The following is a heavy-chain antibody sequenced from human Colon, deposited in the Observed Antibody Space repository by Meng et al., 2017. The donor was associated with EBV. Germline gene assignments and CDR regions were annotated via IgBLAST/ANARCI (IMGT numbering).Heavy chain of an antibody. CDR2: ISYDGAKK. V-gene: IGHV3-30-3*02. Sequence: VQLVESGGGVVEPGKSLTLPCNRSGVIFSSYDFYWVRPAQGKGQEWVSSISYDGAKKNYADPVKGRCTIARDYSQSTFFLKMDTLRPDDTAIYYCARRARDYYYESGGYVQVLESWGQGALVTVSS. CDR3: ARRARDYYYESGGYVQVLES. D-gene: IGHD3-22*01. J-gene: IGHJ4*02. CDR1: GVIFSSYD.